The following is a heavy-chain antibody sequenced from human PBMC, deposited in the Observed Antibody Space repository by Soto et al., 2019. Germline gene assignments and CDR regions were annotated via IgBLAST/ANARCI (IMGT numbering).Heavy chain of an antibody. CDR3: ARDKGPNLNYCAPHYNYYGMDV. CDR1: GYTFTIYA. CDR2: INAGNGNT. J-gene: IGHJ6*02. D-gene: IGHD1-7*01. Sequence: ASVKVSCKASGYTFTIYAMHWVLQAPGQRLEWMGWINAGNGNTKYSQKFQGRVTITRDTSASTAYMELSSLRSEDTAVYYCARDKGPNLNYCAPHYNYYGMDVWGQGTTVTVSS. V-gene: IGHV1-3*01.